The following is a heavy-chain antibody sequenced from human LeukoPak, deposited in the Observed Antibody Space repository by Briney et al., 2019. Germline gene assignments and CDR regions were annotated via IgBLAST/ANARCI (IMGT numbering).Heavy chain of an antibody. CDR3: ARDSSAMFDY. CDR2: TYYRSKWYN. V-gene: IGHV6-1*01. Sequence: SQTLSLTCAISGDSVSSNSATWNWIRQSPSRGLEWLGRTYYRSKWYNDYAISMKGRITINPDTSKNQFSLQMSSLIVEDTAAYYCARDSSAMFDYWGQGTLVAVSS. D-gene: IGHD2-2*01. CDR1: GDSVSSNSAT. J-gene: IGHJ4*02.